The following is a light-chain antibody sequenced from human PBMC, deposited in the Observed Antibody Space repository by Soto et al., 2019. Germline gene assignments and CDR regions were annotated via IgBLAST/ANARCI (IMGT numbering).Light chain of an antibody. J-gene: IGKJ5*01. Sequence: EIVLTQSPTTLSLSPGSRASLSCRASQSVSSYLAWYKQKPGQAPRLLIYDASNRATGIPARVSGSGSGTEVTLTISSLEPEDFAVYYCQQRSNWPPDFGQGTRLEIK. CDR3: QQRSNWPPD. CDR1: QSVSSY. CDR2: DAS. V-gene: IGKV3-11*01.